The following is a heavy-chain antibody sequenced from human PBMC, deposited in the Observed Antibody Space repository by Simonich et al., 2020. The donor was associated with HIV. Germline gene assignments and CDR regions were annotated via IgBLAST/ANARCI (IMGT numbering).Heavy chain of an antibody. CDR3: ARDSSGYV. D-gene: IGHD6-19*01. Sequence: VQLVESGGGVVQPGRSLRLSCAASGFTFSSYWMSWVRQAPGKGRGWVANKKQEGSEKYYVDSVKGRFTISRDNAKNSLYLQMNSLRAEDTAVYYCARDSSGYVWGQGTTVTVSS. V-gene: IGHV3-7*01. J-gene: IGHJ6*02. CDR2: KKQEGSEK. CDR1: GFTFSSYW.